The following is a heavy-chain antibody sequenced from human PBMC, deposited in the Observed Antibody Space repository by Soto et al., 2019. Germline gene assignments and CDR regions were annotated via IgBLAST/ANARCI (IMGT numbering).Heavy chain of an antibody. J-gene: IGHJ3*02. CDR1: GGTFSSYA. V-gene: IGHV1-69*19. Sequence: QVQLVQSGAEVKKPGSSVKVSCKASGGTFSSYAISWVRQAPGQGLEWMGGIIPIFGTANYAQKFQDRVTITEVESTSTAYMELSSLRSEDTAVYYCARYDPSRMTVTDDAFDIWGKGTMVTVSS. CDR3: ARYDPSRMTVTDDAFDI. D-gene: IGHD4-4*01. CDR2: IIPIFGTA.